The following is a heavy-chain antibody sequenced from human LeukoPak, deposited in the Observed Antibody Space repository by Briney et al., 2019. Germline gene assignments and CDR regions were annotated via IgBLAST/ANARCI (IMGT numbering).Heavy chain of an antibody. CDR2: ILYDGNNK. D-gene: IGHD3-9*01. Sequence: GGSLRLSCAAFGFTFSNYGMHWVRQAPGKGLECVALILYDGNNKYYADSVKGRFTISRDNAKNSLYLQMNSLRAEDTAVYYCAGILTGYFPDYYFDYWGQGTLVTVSS. CDR3: AGILTGYFPDYYFDY. V-gene: IGHV3-30*02. J-gene: IGHJ4*02. CDR1: GFTFSNYG.